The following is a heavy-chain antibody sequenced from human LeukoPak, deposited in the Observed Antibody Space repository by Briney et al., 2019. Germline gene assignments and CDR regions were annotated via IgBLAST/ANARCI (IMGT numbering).Heavy chain of an antibody. CDR3: AKHSSGWERDAFDI. J-gene: IGHJ3*02. V-gene: IGHV3-23*01. CDR2: ISGSGGTT. Sequence: PGGSLRLSCAASGFTFSSHAMSWVRQPPGKGPEWVATISGSGGTTYYADSVKGRFTISRDNSKNTLYLQMNSLRAEDTALYYCAKHSSGWERDAFDIWGQGTVVTVSS. D-gene: IGHD6-19*01. CDR1: GFTFSSHA.